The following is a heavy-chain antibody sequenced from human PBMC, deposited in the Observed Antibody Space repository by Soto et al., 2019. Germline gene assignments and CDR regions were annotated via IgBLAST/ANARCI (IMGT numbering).Heavy chain of an antibody. CDR3: ARGYSSSWRHFDY. J-gene: IGHJ4*02. Sequence: EVQLVESGGGLVQPGGSLRLSCAASGFTVSSNYMSWVRQAPGKGLEWVSVIYSGGSTYYADSVEGRFTISRHNSKNPLYLQMNSLRAEDTAVYYCARGYSSSWRHFDYWGQGTLVTVSS. CDR2: IYSGGST. CDR1: GFTVSSNY. D-gene: IGHD6-13*01. V-gene: IGHV3-53*04.